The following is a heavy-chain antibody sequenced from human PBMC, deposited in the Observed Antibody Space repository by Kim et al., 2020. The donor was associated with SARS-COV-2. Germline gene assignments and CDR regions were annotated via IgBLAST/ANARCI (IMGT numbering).Heavy chain of an antibody. CDR3: ARDKVYYDGSGSVGGLDY. V-gene: IGHV1-3*01. Sequence: ASVKVSCKASGYTFTSYAMHWVRQAPGQRLEWMGWINAGNGNTKYSQKFQGRVTITRDTSASTAYMELSSLRSEDTAVYYCARDKVYYDGSGSVGGLDYWGQGTLVTVSX. CDR2: INAGNGNT. CDR1: GYTFTSYA. J-gene: IGHJ4*02. D-gene: IGHD3-22*01.